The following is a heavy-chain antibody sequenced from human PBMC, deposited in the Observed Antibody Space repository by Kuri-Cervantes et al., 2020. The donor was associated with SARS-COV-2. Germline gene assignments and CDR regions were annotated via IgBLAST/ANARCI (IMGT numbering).Heavy chain of an antibody. CDR2: INPNSGGT. CDR1: GYTFIGYY. D-gene: IGHD4-11*01. CDR3: ASNSNYWYYGMDV. J-gene: IGHJ6*02. Sequence: ASVKVSCKASGYTFIGYYMHWVRQAPGQGLEWMGWINPNSGGTNYAQKFQGRVTMTRDTSISTAYMELSRLRSDDTAVYYCASNSNYWYYGMDVWGQGTTVTVSS. V-gene: IGHV1-2*02.